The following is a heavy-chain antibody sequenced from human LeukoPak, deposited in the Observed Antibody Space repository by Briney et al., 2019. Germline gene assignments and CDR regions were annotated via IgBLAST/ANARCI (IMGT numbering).Heavy chain of an antibody. V-gene: IGHV1-18*01. CDR1: GYTFTSYG. Sequence: ASVKVSCKASGYTFTSYGISWVRQAPGQGLEWMGWISAYNGNTNYARKFQGRVTMTRDMSTSTVYMELSSLRSEDTAVYYCARRHRLLPSSGFDPWGQGTLVTVSS. J-gene: IGHJ5*02. CDR2: ISAYNGNT. D-gene: IGHD2-15*01. CDR3: ARRHRLLPSSGFDP.